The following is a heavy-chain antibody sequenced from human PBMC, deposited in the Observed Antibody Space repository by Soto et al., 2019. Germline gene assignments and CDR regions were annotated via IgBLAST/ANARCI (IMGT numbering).Heavy chain of an antibody. Sequence: QVHLVQSGAEVKKPGSSVKVSCKASGVTFFNSGFSWVRQAPGQGLEWVGGILPSLHTTKYALSFRGRVTITADESTSTAYMELTSLRADDTAVYYCASGPGYCSGGSCRPSEYFRHWGQGTLLIVSS. J-gene: IGHJ1*01. CDR3: ASGPGYCSGGSCRPSEYFRH. V-gene: IGHV1-69*11. D-gene: IGHD2-15*01. CDR1: GVTFFNSG. CDR2: ILPSLHTT.